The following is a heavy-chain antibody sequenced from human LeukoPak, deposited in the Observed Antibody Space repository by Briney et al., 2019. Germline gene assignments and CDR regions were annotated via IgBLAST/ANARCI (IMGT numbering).Heavy chain of an antibody. CDR3: ASSAIVVVPAAAYYYYYYGMDV. CDR1: GGSISSYY. V-gene: IGHV4-59*08. D-gene: IGHD2-2*01. J-gene: IGHJ6*02. CDR2: IYYSGST. Sequence: PSETLSLTCTVSGGSISSYYWSWIRQPPGKGLEWIGYIYYSGSTNYNPSLKSRVTISVDTSKNQFSLKLSSVTAADTAVYYCASSAIVVVPAAAYYYYYYGMDVWAKGPRSPSP.